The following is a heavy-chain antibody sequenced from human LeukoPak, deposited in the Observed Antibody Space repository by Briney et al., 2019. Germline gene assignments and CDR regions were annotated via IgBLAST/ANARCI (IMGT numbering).Heavy chain of an antibody. CDR2: ISYDGSNK. CDR1: GFTFSSYA. J-gene: IGHJ4*02. V-gene: IGHV3-30-3*01. Sequence: PGRSLRLSCAASGFTFSSYAMHWVRQAPGKGLEWVAVISYDGSNKYYADSVKGRFTISRDNYKNTLYLQMNSLRAEDTAVYYCARADIVVVVAAPAWWGQGTLVTVSS. CDR3: ARADIVVVVAAPAW. D-gene: IGHD2-15*01.